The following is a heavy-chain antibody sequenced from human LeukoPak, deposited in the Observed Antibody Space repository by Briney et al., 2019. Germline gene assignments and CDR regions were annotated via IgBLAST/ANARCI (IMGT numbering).Heavy chain of an antibody. J-gene: IGHJ4*02. Sequence: PGGSLRLSCAASGFTFSSYSMNWVRQAPGKGLEWGSYISGSSSTIYYADSVKGRFTISRDNAKNSLYLQMNSLRAEDTAVYYCARGHDSDGYYSRCDYWGQGTLVTVSS. CDR2: ISGSSSTI. V-gene: IGHV3-48*04. CDR1: GFTFSSYS. CDR3: ARGHDSDGYYSRCDY. D-gene: IGHD3-22*01.